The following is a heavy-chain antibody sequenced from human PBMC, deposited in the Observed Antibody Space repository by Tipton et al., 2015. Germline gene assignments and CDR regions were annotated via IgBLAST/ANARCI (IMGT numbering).Heavy chain of an antibody. CDR2: TYYRSKWYN. D-gene: IGHD3-22*01. J-gene: IGHJ1*01. V-gene: IGHV6-1*01. CDR1: GDSVSSNSAA. CDR3: ARASIIQGYYHDSSRYFLFKS. Sequence: GLVKPSQTLSLTCAISGDSVSSNSAAWNWIRQSPSRGLEWLGRTYYRSKWYNDYAVSVKSPITINPDTSKNQFSLQLNSVTPEETAVYYCARASIIQGYYHDSSRYFLFKSWGQGTLVTVSS.